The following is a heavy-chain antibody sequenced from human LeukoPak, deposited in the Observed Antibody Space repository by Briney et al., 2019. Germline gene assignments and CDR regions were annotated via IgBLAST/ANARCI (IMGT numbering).Heavy chain of an antibody. CDR2: IKEDGSEK. D-gene: IGHD3-22*01. J-gene: IGHJ4*02. V-gene: IGHV3-7*01. CDR1: GFTFSSNW. Sequence: GGSLRLSCAASGFTFSSNWMSWVRQAPGKGLEWLANIKEDGSEKYYVDSVKGRFTISRDNAKNSLYLQINNLRGEDTAVYYCARDAKYYFDSSTYTWGQGTLVTVSS. CDR3: ARDAKYYFDSSTYT.